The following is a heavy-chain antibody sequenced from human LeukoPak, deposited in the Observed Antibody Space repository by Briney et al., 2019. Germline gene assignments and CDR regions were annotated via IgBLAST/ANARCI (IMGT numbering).Heavy chain of an antibody. D-gene: IGHD4-17*01. Sequence: GGSLRLSCAASGFTFSRYWMSWVRQAPGKGLEWVSAIGGRDANTYYADSVKGRFIISRDNSKNTLYLQMNSLRVEDTAVYYCAKDAVTTGYYNGMDVWGQGTTVTVSS. CDR3: AKDAVTTGYYNGMDV. J-gene: IGHJ6*02. V-gene: IGHV3-23*01. CDR2: IGGRDANT. CDR1: GFTFSRYW.